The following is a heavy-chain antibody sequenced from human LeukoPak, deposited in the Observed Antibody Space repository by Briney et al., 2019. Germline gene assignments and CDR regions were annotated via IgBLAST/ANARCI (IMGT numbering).Heavy chain of an antibody. V-gene: IGHV3-30*02. D-gene: IGHD1-26*01. CDR1: GFTFSSYG. J-gene: IGHJ6*03. Sequence: GGSLRLSCAASGFTFSSYGMHWVRQAPGKGLERVAFIRYDGSNKYYADSVKGRFTISRDNSKNTLYLQMNSLRAEDTAVYYCAKLRGSYYHLDYYYYMDVWGKGTTVTVSS. CDR2: IRYDGSNK. CDR3: AKLRGSYYHLDYYYYMDV.